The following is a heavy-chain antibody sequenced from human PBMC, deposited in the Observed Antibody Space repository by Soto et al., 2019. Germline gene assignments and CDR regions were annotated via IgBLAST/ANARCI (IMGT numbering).Heavy chain of an antibody. CDR3: ARIILTGYYGLEP. J-gene: IGHJ5*02. CDR1: GYSLTSYY. V-gene: IGHV4-59*01. CDR2: IYYTGKT. D-gene: IGHD3-9*01. Sequence: QVQLQESGPGLVKPSETLSLTCSVSGYSLTSYYWTWVRQPPGKGLECIGYIYYTGKTNYNPSLKSRVNISMDLSKNQFSLELRSLNAADTAVYYCARIILTGYYGLEPWGQGTLVIVSA.